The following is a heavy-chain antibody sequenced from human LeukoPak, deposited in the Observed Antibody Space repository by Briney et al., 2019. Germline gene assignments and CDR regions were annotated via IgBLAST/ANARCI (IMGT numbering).Heavy chain of an antibody. V-gene: IGHV3-30*04. Sequence: GRSLRLSCAASGFTFSSYAMHWVRQAPGKGLEWVAVISYDGSNKYYADSVKGRFTISRDNSKNTLYLQMNSLRAEDTAVYYCAKVCSRASCSDAGSYYYYYMDVWGKGTTVTISS. D-gene: IGHD2-2*01. CDR3: AKVCSRASCSDAGSYYYYYMDV. J-gene: IGHJ6*03. CDR2: ISYDGSNK. CDR1: GFTFSSYA.